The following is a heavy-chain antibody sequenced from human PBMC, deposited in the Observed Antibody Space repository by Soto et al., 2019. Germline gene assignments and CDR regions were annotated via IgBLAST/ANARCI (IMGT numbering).Heavy chain of an antibody. J-gene: IGHJ5*02. CDR2: IYHSGST. D-gene: IGHD3-10*01. Sequence: TSETLSLTCTVSGDSIRSGNHCWSWLRRPPGRGLEWIGRIYHSGSTYYSPPLKSRVTISVDTSKDQFSLKVTSVTAADTALYYCTRSGSEGSLRNWFDPWGQGTLVTVSS. CDR1: GDSIRSGNHC. CDR3: TRSGSEGSLRNWFDP. V-gene: IGHV4-39*01.